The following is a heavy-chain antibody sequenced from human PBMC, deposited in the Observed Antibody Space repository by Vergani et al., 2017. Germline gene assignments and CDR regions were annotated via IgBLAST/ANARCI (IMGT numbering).Heavy chain of an antibody. Sequence: QVQLQESGPGLVKPSETLSLTCTVSGGSISSYYWSWLRQPPGKGLEWIGYIYYSGSTNYNPSLKSRVTISVDTSKNQFSLKLSSVTAADTAVYYCARGPGRYDSSGYPFDYWGQGTLVTVSS. CDR3: ARGPGRYDSSGYPFDY. CDR1: GGSISSYY. J-gene: IGHJ4*02. CDR2: IYYSGST. D-gene: IGHD3-22*01. V-gene: IGHV4-59*01.